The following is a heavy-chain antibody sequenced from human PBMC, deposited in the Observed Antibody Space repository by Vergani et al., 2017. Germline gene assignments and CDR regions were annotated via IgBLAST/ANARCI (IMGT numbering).Heavy chain of an antibody. Sequence: EVQLVESGGGLVQPGGSLRLSCAASGFTFSNAWMSWVRQAPGKGLEWVGRIKSKTDGGTTDYAAPVKGRFTISRDDSKNTLYLQMNSLKTEDTAVYYCTTKYYDILTGYYADYWGQGTLVTVSS. J-gene: IGHJ4*02. D-gene: IGHD3-9*01. CDR1: GFTFSNAW. CDR3: TTKYYDILTGYYADY. V-gene: IGHV3-15*01. CDR2: IKSKTDGGTT.